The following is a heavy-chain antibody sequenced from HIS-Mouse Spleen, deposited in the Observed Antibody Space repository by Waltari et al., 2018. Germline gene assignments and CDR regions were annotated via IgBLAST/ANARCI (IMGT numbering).Heavy chain of an antibody. Sequence: QVQLVESGGGVVQPGRSLRLPCAASGFTFSGYGVHWVRQAPGKGLEWVAVISYDGSNKYYADSVKGRFTISRDNSKNTLYLQMNSLRAEDTAVYYCAKVNSGSYYFDYWGQGTLVTVSS. CDR3: AKVNSGSYYFDY. CDR2: ISYDGSNK. D-gene: IGHD1-26*01. J-gene: IGHJ4*02. V-gene: IGHV3-30*18. CDR1: GFTFSGYG.